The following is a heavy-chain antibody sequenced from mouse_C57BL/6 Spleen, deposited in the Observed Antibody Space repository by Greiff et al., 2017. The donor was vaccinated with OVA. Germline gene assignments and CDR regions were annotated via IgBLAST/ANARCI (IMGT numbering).Heavy chain of an antibody. CDR2: IDPEDGET. CDR3: ARVSPHYLDY. D-gene: IGHD6-1*01. J-gene: IGHJ2*01. V-gene: IGHV14-2*01. CDR1: GFNIKDYY. Sequence: EVQLQQSGAELVKPGASVKLSCTASGFNIKDYYMHWVKQRTEQGLEWIGRIDPEDGETKYAPTFQGKATITADTSSNTAYLQLSSLTSEDTAVYYCARVSPHYLDYWGQGTTLTVSS.